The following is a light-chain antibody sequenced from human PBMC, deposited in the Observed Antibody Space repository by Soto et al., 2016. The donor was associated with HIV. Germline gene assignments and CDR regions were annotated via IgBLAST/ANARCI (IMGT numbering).Light chain of an antibody. CDR2: QDT. CDR1: KLGDKY. J-gene: IGLJ2*01. CDR3: QAWDISTVV. Sequence: SYELTQPPSVSVSPGQTASITCSGDKLGDKYACWCQQKPGQSPVLVIYQDTKRPSGIPERFSGSNSGNTATLTISGTQAMDEADYYCQAWDISTVVFGGGTKLTVL. V-gene: IGLV3-1*01.